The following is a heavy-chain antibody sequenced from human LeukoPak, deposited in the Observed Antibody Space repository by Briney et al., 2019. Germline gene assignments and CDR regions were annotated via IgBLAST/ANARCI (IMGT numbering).Heavy chain of an antibody. CDR3: AREERSSSYYYLDQ. CDR1: GFAFRTYA. J-gene: IGHJ4*02. CDR2: LTYDGGNK. Sequence: GGSLRLSCAASGFAFRTYAMHWVRQAPGKELEWVALLTYDGGNKFHADSVKGRFTISRDNSKKTMFLQMNSLRAEDTAVYYCAREERSSSYYYLDQWGQGTLVSVSS. D-gene: IGHD3-22*01. V-gene: IGHV3-30-3*01.